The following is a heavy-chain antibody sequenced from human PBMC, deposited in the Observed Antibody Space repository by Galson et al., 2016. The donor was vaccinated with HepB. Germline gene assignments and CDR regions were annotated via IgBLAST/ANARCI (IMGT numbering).Heavy chain of an antibody. CDR3: ARSGQNPYYGMDV. J-gene: IGHJ6*02. CDR2: IYPGDSDI. CDR1: GYRFTSYW. V-gene: IGHV5-51*03. D-gene: IGHD3-10*01. Sequence: QSGAEVKKPGESLKISCKGSGYRFTSYWIGWVRQMPGKGLEWMGIIYPGDSDIEYSPSFQGQVTISADKSIRTAYLQWSSLKASDTAMYYCARSGQNPYYGMDVWGQGTTVIVSS.